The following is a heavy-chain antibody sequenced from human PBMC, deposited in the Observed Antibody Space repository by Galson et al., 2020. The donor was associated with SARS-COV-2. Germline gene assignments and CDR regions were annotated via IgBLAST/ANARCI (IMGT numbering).Heavy chain of an antibody. Sequence: ASVKVSCKASGYTFTSYGISWVRQAPGQGLEWMGWISAYNGNTNYAQKLQGRVTMTTDTSTSTAYMELRSLRSDDTAVYYCARTQSEASYSSGRYHYYYYMDVWGKGTTVTVSS. CDR1: GYTFTSYG. V-gene: IGHV1-18*01. J-gene: IGHJ6*03. D-gene: IGHD6-19*01. CDR2: ISAYNGNT. CDR3: ARTQSEASYSSGRYHYYYYMDV.